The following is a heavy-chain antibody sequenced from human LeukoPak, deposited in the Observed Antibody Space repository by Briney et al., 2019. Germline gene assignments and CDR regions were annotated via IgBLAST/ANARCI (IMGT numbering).Heavy chain of an antibody. CDR3: AKDATPYNSIWDYFDC. CDR1: GFTFRNFA. CDR2: IGGDDI. J-gene: IGHJ4*02. D-gene: IGHD1-1*01. Sequence: PGGSLRLSCDASGFTFRNFAMSWVRQAPGKGLEWVSGIGGDDIHYADSVKGRFTVSRDDSQNRLFLQLNSLRAEDTAIYYCAKDATPYNSIWDYFDCWGQGTLVTVSS. V-gene: IGHV3-23*01.